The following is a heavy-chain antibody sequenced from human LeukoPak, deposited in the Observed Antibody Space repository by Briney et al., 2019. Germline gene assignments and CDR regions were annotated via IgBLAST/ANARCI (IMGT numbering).Heavy chain of an antibody. CDR2: IYHSGST. CDR1: GYSISSGYY. J-gene: IGHJ5*02. CDR3: ARVIPQFGP. Sequence: PSETLSLTCTVSGYSISSGYYWGWIRQPPGKGLEWIGSIYHSGSTYYNPSLKSRVTISVDTSKNQFSLKLSSVTAADTAVYYCARVIPQFGPWGQGTLVTVSS. V-gene: IGHV4-38-2*02. D-gene: IGHD2-2*02.